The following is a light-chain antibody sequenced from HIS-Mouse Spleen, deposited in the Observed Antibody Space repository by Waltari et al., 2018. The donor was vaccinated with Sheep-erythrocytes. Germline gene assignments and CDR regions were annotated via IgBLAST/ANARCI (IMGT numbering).Light chain of an antibody. Sequence: QSALTQPHSVSGSPGQSVTISCTGTSSDVGGYNYVSWYQQHPGKAPKPMIYDVSKRPSGVPDRFSGSKSGNTASLTIAGLQAEDEADYYCCSDAGSYTWVFGGGTKLTVL. CDR1: SSDVGGYNY. CDR2: DVS. CDR3: CSDAGSYTWV. J-gene: IGLJ3*02. V-gene: IGLV2-11*01.